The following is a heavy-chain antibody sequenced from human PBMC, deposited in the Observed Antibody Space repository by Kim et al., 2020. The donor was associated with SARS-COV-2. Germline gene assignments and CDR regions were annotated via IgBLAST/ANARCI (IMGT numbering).Heavy chain of an antibody. CDR2: INTNGRNT. J-gene: IGHJ5*01. V-gene: IGHV3-74*01. CDR3: ARDYYGAGTYDS. D-gene: IGHD3-10*01. CDR1: GFTFSNYW. Sequence: GGSLRLSCAASGFTFSNYWMHWVRLVPGKGLVWVSRINTNGRNTDYAGSVKGRFTISRDNAKNTLYLQMNSLRAEDTAVYYCARDYYGAGTYDSWGQGTLVTVSS.